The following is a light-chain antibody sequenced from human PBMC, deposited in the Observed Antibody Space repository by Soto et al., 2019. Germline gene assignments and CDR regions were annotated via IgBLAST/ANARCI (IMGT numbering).Light chain of an antibody. CDR1: QSVSSN. V-gene: IGKV3-15*01. CDR2: GAS. J-gene: IGKJ4*01. CDR3: QQYNNWPLT. Sequence: EIVMTQSPATLSVSPGERATLSCRASQSVSSNLAWYQQKPGQATRLLIYGASTRATGIPARFSGSGSGTEFTLTISSLQSEDFAVYNCQQYNNWPLTFGGGTKVEIK.